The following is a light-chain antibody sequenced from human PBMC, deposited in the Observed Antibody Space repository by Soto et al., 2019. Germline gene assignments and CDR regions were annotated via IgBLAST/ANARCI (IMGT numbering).Light chain of an antibody. V-gene: IGLV1-40*01. CDR2: GNS. J-gene: IGLJ3*02. Sequence: QSVLTQPPSVSGAPGQRVTISCTGSSSNIGAGYDVHWYQQLPGTAPKLLIYGNSNRPSGVPDRFSGSKSGTSASLAITGLQAEDEADYCCQSYDSRLSGGVFGGGTKLTVL. CDR3: QSYDSRLSGGV. CDR1: SSNIGAGYD.